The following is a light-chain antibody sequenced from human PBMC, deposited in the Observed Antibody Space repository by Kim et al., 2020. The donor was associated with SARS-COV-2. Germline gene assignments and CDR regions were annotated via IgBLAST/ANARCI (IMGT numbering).Light chain of an antibody. CDR3: QQYGNSPRT. CDR1: QSVRSSY. Sequence: EIVLTQSPGTLSLSPGERATLSRRASQSVRSSYLAWYQQKPGQAPRLLIHVTSSRATGIPDRFSGSGSGTDFTLTISRLEPEDFAVYYCQQYGNSPRTFGQGTKVDIK. CDR2: VTS. V-gene: IGKV3-20*01. J-gene: IGKJ1*01.